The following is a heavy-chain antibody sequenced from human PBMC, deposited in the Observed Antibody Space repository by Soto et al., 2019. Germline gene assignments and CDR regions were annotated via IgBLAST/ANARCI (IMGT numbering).Heavy chain of an antibody. D-gene: IGHD1-26*01. V-gene: IGHV1-69*06. CDR3: AREGVGATRLEYFQH. J-gene: IGHJ1*01. Sequence: VASVKVSCKASGGTFSSYAISWVRQAPGQGLEWMGGIIPIFGTANYAQKFQGRVTITADKSTSTAYMELSSLRSEDTAVYYCAREGVGATRLEYFQHWGQGTLVTVSS. CDR1: GGTFSSYA. CDR2: IIPIFGTA.